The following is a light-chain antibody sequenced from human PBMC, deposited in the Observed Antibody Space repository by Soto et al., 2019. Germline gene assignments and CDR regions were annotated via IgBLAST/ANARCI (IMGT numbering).Light chain of an antibody. CDR3: QQRGNWPPIT. J-gene: IGKJ5*01. V-gene: IGKV3-11*01. CDR1: QSVTTY. Sequence: EIVLTHSPATLSLSPLEVAALSVMASQSVTTYLAWFQQKPGQAPRLLIYDASNRATGIPARFSGSGSGTDFTLTISSLEPEDFAVYYCQQRGNWPPITFGQGTRLEIK. CDR2: DAS.